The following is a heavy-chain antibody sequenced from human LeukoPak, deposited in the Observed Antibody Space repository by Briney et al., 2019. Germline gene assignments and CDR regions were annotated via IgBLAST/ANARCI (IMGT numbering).Heavy chain of an antibody. CDR1: GFTFSSYA. CDR2: ISGSGGST. D-gene: IGHD3-3*01. J-gene: IGHJ4*02. V-gene: IGHV3-23*01. Sequence: GGSLRLSCAASGFTFSSYAMSWVRQAPGKGLEWVSAISGSGGSTYYADSVKGRFTISRDNSKNTLYLQMNSLRAEDTAVYYCASLEPNERFLEWVVDYWGQGTLVTVSS. CDR3: ASLEPNERFLEWVVDY.